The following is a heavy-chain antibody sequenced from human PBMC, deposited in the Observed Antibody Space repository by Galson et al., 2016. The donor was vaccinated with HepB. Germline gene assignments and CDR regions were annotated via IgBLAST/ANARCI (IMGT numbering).Heavy chain of an antibody. Sequence: SLRLSCATSGFTFSSNWMSWVRQAPGKGLEWVSYITGSSDFIKYADSVKGRFTVSRDNAKNSVYLHMNSLRDEDTAVYFCARNMLRAAYFDYWSQGTLVTVSS. CDR3: ARNMLRAAYFDY. CDR2: ITGSSDFI. D-gene: IGHD2-15*01. J-gene: IGHJ4*02. V-gene: IGHV3-48*02. CDR1: GFTFSSNW.